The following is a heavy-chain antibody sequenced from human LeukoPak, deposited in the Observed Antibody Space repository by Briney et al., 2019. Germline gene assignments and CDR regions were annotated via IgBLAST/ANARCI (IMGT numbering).Heavy chain of an antibody. V-gene: IGHV4-34*01. CDR2: INHSGST. CDR3: ARRDSSAGAFDI. CDR1: GGSFSGYY. Sequence: SETLSLTCAVYGGSFSGYYWSWIRQPPGKGLEWIGEINHSGSTNYNPSLKSRVTMSVDTSKNQFSLKLSSVTAVDTAVYYCARRDSSAGAFDIWGQGTMVTVSS. D-gene: IGHD3-22*01. J-gene: IGHJ3*02.